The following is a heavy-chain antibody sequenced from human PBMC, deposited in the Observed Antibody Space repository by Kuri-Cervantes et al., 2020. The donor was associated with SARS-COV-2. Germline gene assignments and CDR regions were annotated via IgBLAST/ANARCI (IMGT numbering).Heavy chain of an antibody. V-gene: IGHV3-11*01. CDR2: ISSSGSTI. CDR1: GFTFSDYY. D-gene: IGHD2-15*01. Sequence: GGSLRLSCAASGFTFSDYYMSWIRQAPGKGLERVSYISSSGSTIYYADSVKGRFTISRDNAKNSLYLQMNSLRAEDTAVYYCARTGLPGWYYYYGMDVWGQGTTVTVSS. CDR3: ARTGLPGWYYYYGMDV. J-gene: IGHJ6*02.